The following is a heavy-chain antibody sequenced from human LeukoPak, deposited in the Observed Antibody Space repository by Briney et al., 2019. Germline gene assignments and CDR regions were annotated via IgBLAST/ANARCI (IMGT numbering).Heavy chain of an antibody. CDR3: VKSRGWVQYFFDY. D-gene: IGHD5-24*01. Sequence: PGGSLRLSCTTSEITFSDYALNWVRQAPGKGLEWVSTISVNGGIINYADSVKGRFTISRDNAKNTLYLQMNSLRPEDTALYHCVKSRGWVQYFFDYWGQGTLVTVSS. CDR1: EITFSDYA. J-gene: IGHJ4*02. CDR2: ISVNGGII. V-gene: IGHV3-23*01.